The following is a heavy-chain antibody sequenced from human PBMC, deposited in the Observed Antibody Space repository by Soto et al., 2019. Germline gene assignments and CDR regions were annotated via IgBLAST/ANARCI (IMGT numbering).Heavy chain of an antibody. D-gene: IGHD2-21*01. CDR2: SYYSGRP. CDR1: GGSISSGGYY. Sequence: QVQLQESGPGLVKPSQTLFLTCTVSGGSISSGGYYWSWVLQHPGKGLEWLGYSYYSGRPYYNPSLKSRVTISVDPAKNQSSLKLSSVTAADTAVYYCARGVIHWAQVTLVTVSS. J-gene: IGHJ4*02. V-gene: IGHV4-31*03. CDR3: ARGVIH.